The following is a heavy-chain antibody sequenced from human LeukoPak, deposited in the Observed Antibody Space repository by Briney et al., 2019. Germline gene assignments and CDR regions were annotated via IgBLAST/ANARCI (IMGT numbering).Heavy chain of an antibody. CDR1: GFTFSSFA. CDR3: AKDHDFWSGYRDY. CDR2: INSDSSDI. D-gene: IGHD3-3*01. J-gene: IGHJ4*02. Sequence: PGGSLRLSCAASGFTFSSFAMIWARQAPGKGLEWVSVINSDSSDIHYADSVKGRFTISRDNSKNTLYLQMNSLRAEDTAVYYCAKDHDFWSGYRDYWGQGTLVTVSS. V-gene: IGHV3-23*03.